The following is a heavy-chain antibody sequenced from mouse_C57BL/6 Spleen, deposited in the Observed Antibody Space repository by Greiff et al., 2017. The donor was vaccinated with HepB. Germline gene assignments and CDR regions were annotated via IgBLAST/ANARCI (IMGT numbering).Heavy chain of an antibody. D-gene: IGHD1-1*01. Sequence: EVKLQESGGGLVKPGGSLKLSCAASGFTFSSYAMSWVRQTPEKRLVWVATISDGGSYTYYPDNVKGRFTISRDNAKNNLYLQMSHLKSEDTAMYYCARDEDTTVVANAMDYWGQGTSVTVSS. J-gene: IGHJ4*01. V-gene: IGHV5-4*01. CDR1: GFTFSSYA. CDR3: ARDEDTTVVANAMDY. CDR2: ISDGGSYT.